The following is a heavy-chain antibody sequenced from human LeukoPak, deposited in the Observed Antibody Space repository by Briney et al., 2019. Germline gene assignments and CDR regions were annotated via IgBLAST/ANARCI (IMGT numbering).Heavy chain of an antibody. D-gene: IGHD6-19*01. Sequence: PGGSLRLSCAASGFTFSSNNMSWVRQAPGKGLEWVSVIYSGSSTYYADSVKGRFTISRDNSKNTLYLQMNSLRAEDTAVYYCARAWGQWLFHYFDYWGQGTLVTVSS. CDR1: GFTFSSNN. J-gene: IGHJ4*02. V-gene: IGHV3-66*01. CDR2: IYSGSST. CDR3: ARAWGQWLFHYFDY.